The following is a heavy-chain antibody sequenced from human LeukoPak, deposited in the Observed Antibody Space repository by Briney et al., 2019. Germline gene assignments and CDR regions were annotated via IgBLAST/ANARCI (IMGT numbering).Heavy chain of an antibody. CDR1: RFTFSSYS. J-gene: IGHJ4*02. V-gene: IGHV3-48*01. Sequence: GGSLRLSCAASRFTFSSYSMNWVRQAPGKGLEWVSYISSSSSTIYYADSVKGRFTISRENAKNSLYLQMNSLRAEDTAVYYCARVGDYYDSSGYYYPFDYWGQGTLVTVSS. D-gene: IGHD3-22*01. CDR3: ARVGDYYDSSGYYYPFDY. CDR2: ISSSSSTI.